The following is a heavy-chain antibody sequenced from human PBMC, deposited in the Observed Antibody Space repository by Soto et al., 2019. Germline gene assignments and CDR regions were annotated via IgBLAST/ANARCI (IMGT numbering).Heavy chain of an antibody. CDR3: ARAWYQFTFNWFDP. CDR1: GGSISSYY. CDR2: IYYSGST. V-gene: IGHV4-59*01. D-gene: IGHD1-20*01. J-gene: IGHJ5*02. Sequence: PSETLSLTCTVSGGSISSYYWSWIRQPPGKGLEWIGYIYYSGSTNYNPSLKSRVTISVDTSKNQFSLKLSSVTAADTAVYYCARAWYQFTFNWFDPWGQGTLVTVSS.